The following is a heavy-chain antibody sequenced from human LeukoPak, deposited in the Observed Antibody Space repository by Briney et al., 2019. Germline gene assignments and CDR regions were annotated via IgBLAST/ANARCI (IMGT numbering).Heavy chain of an antibody. CDR2: VYYSGST. Sequence: TLSLTCTVSGSISGYYWSWIRQHPGKGLEWIGYVYYSGSTYYNPSLKSRVTISVDTSKNQFSLKLSSVTAADTAVYYCARLAILTGYQDYWGQGTLVTVSS. D-gene: IGHD3-9*01. CDR3: ARLAILTGYQDY. V-gene: IGHV4-31*03. J-gene: IGHJ4*02. CDR1: GSISGYY.